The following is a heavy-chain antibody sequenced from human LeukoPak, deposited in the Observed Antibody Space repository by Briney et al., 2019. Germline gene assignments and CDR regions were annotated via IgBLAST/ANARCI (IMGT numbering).Heavy chain of an antibody. CDR2: ISGSGTET. D-gene: IGHD6-6*01. CDR3: AKKYSSSGDYYYYMDV. CDR1: GFTFTMYG. J-gene: IGHJ6*03. V-gene: IGHV3-23*01. Sequence: GGSLRLSCAASGFTFTMYGMTWVRQPPGKGLEWVSSISGSGTETHYADFVKGRFTISRDNSKNTLYLQMNSLRAEDTAVYYCAKKYSSSGDYYYYMDVWGKGTTVTVSS.